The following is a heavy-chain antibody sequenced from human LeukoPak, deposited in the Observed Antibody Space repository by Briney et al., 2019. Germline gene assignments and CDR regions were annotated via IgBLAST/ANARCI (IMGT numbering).Heavy chain of an antibody. Sequence: KPGGSLRLSCAASGFTFSSYSMNWVRQASGKGLEWVSSISSSSSYIYYADSVKGRFTISRDNAKNSLYLQMNSLRAEDTAVYYCAGDFYYGSGSYYNDYWGQGTLVTVSS. CDR3: AGDFYYGSGSYYNDY. CDR1: GFTFSSYS. J-gene: IGHJ4*02. CDR2: ISSSSSYI. V-gene: IGHV3-21*01. D-gene: IGHD3-10*01.